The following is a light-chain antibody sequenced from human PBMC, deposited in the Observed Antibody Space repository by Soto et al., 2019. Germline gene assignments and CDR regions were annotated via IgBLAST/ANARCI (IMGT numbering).Light chain of an antibody. CDR1: QSVSSTY. Sequence: DILLTQSPGTLSLSPGERATLSCRVSQSVSSTYLAWYQHKPGQAPRILIFGASNRATGIPDRFSGSGSGTDFTLTISRLEPEDCAVYYCQHYGSSSYTFGQGTKVDIK. CDR3: QHYGSSSYT. CDR2: GAS. J-gene: IGKJ2*01. V-gene: IGKV3-20*01.